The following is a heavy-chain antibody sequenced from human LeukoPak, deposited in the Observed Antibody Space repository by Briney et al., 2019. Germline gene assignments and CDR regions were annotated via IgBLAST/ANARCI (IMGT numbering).Heavy chain of an antibody. D-gene: IGHD6-13*01. Sequence: SETLSLTCAVSGGSISSTSYYWGWIRQPPGKGLEWIGSIYYSGSTYYNPSLKSRLIISVDTSKNQSSLKLSSVTAADTAVYYCALASAGPTDYWGEGTLITVSS. CDR3: ALASAGPTDY. V-gene: IGHV4-39*01. CDR2: IYYSGST. CDR1: GGSISSTSYY. J-gene: IGHJ4*02.